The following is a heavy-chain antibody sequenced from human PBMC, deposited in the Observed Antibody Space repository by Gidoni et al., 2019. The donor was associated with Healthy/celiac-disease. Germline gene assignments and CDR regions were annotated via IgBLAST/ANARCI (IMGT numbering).Heavy chain of an antibody. Sequence: QVQLVQSGAEVKKPGSSVKVSCKASGGTFSSSAISWVRQAPGQGLEWMGGIIPIFGTANYAQKFQGRVTITADESTSTAYMELSSLRSEDTAVYYCAREAGYYDSSGDNWFDPWGQGTLVTVSS. J-gene: IGHJ5*02. V-gene: IGHV1-69*01. CDR1: GGTFSSSA. D-gene: IGHD3-22*01. CDR3: AREAGYYDSSGDNWFDP. CDR2: IIPIFGTA.